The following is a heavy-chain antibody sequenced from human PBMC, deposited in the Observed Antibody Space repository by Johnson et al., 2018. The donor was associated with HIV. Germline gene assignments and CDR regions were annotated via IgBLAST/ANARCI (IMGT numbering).Heavy chain of an antibody. CDR2: IKSKTDGGTT. D-gene: IGHD3-16*01. J-gene: IGHJ3*02. V-gene: IGHV3-15*01. CDR3: TRGVNSEGGSI. CDR1: GFTFSSYA. Sequence: MQLVESGGGVVQPGRSLRLSCAASGFTFSSYAIHWVRQAPAKGLEWVGRIKSKTDGGTTDHAAPVKGRFTITIDDSKNTLYLQMNSLKTDDTAVYYCTRGVNSEGGSIWGQGTMVTVSS.